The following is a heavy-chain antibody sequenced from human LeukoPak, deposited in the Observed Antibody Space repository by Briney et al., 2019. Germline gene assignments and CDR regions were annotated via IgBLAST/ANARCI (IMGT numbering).Heavy chain of an antibody. J-gene: IGHJ4*02. D-gene: IGHD3-10*01. CDR3: ARRMRFGELYFDY. V-gene: IGHV3-11*01. CDR1: GFTFSDYY. CDR2: ISSSGSTI. Sequence: GGSLRLSCAASGFTFSDYYMSWIRQAPGKGLEWISYISSSGSTIYYADSVQGRFTISRDNAKNSLYLQVNSLRAEDTAVYYCARRMRFGELYFDYWAQGTLVTVSS.